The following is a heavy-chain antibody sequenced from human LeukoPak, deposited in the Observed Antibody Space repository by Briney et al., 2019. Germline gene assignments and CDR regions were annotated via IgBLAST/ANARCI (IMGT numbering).Heavy chain of an antibody. CDR1: GFTFSSYA. CDR3: AKDRGYSYGFDAFDI. V-gene: IGHV3-23*01. Sequence: GGSLRLSCAASGFTFSSYAMSWVRQAPGKGLEWVSAISGSGGSTYCADSVKGRFTISRDNSKNTLYLQMNSLRAEDTAVYYCAKDRGYSYGFDAFDIWGQGTMVTVSS. J-gene: IGHJ3*02. CDR2: ISGSGGST. D-gene: IGHD5-18*01.